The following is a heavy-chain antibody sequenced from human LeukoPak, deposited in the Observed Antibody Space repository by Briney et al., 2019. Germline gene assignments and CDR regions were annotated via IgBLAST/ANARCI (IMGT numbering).Heavy chain of an antibody. J-gene: IGHJ4*02. CDR1: GFTFSTYT. CDR3: ARGYQRPDY. CDR2: ISSSSNNI. Sequence: PGGSLRLSCAASGFTFSTYTMNWVRQAPGKGLEWVSSISSSSNNINYAGSVKGRFTISRDNAMNSAHLQMNSLRVEDTAVYYCARGYQRPDYWGQGTLITVSS. V-gene: IGHV3-21*01. D-gene: IGHD2-2*01.